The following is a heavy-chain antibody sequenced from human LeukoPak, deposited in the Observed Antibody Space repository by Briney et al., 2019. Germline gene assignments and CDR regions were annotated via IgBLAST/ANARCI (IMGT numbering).Heavy chain of an antibody. CDR3: ARKYYDLRDAFDI. D-gene: IGHD3-3*01. CDR1: GGSISSGSYY. V-gene: IGHV4-61*02. Sequence: SSETLSLTCTVSGGSISSGSYYWSWIRQPAGKGLEWIGRIYTSGSTNYNPSLKSRVTISVDTSKNQFSLKLSSVTAADTAVYYCARKYYDLRDAFDIWGQGTMVTVYS. J-gene: IGHJ3*02. CDR2: IYTSGST.